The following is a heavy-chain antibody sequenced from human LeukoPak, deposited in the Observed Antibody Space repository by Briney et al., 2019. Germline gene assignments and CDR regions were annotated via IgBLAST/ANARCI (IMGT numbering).Heavy chain of an antibody. CDR2: ISGSDAGT. V-gene: IGHV3-23*01. CDR3: ARATTDHDFWRTIEGY. Sequence: PGGSLRLSCAASGFTFNNYAMSWVRQAPGKGLEWVSAISGSDAGTYYADSVKGRFTISRDNSKNTLYLQMNSLRAEDTAVYYCARATTDHDFWRTIEGYWGQGTLVTVSS. J-gene: IGHJ4*02. D-gene: IGHD3-3*01. CDR1: GFTFNNYA.